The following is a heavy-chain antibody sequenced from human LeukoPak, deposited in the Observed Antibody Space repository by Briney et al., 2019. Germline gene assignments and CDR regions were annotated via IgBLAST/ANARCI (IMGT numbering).Heavy chain of an antibody. CDR2: INPNSGGT. D-gene: IGHD3-10*01. J-gene: IGHJ4*02. CDR1: GYTFTGSY. CDR3: ASRSGSYIITPPDY. Sequence: ASVKVSCKASGYTFTGSYMHWVRQAPGQGLEWMGGINPNSGGTNYAQKFQGRVTMTRDTSISTAYMELSRLRSDDTAVYYCASRSGSYIITPPDYWGQGTLVTVSS. V-gene: IGHV1-2*02.